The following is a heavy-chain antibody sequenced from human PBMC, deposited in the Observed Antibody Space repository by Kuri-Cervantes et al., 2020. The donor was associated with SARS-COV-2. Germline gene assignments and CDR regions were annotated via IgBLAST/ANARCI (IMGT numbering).Heavy chain of an antibody. CDR1: GFTFSSYG. Sequence: GGSLRLSCAASGFTFSSYGMHWVRQAPGKGLEWVAFIRYDGSNKYYADSVKGRFTISRDNSKNTLYLQMNSLRAEDTAVYYCANVQQLGSSWYWFDPWGQGTLVTVSS. CDR2: IRYDGSNK. V-gene: IGHV3-30*02. D-gene: IGHD6-13*01. CDR3: ANVQQLGSSWYWFDP. J-gene: IGHJ5*02.